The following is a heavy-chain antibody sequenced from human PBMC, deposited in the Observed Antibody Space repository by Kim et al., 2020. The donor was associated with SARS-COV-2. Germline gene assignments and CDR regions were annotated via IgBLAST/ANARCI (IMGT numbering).Heavy chain of an antibody. CDR2: ISTYNGNT. J-gene: IGHJ6*02. V-gene: IGHV1-18*04. CDR3: ARGVGYCSSANCYPAYYYYGMDV. D-gene: IGHD2-2*01. Sequence: ASVKVSCKASGYTFTNYGISWVRQAPGQGLEWMGWISTYNGNTNYAEKVQGRVTMTTDTSTSTAYMELRSLRSDDTAVYYCARGVGYCSSANCYPAYYYYGMDVWGQGTTVTVSS. CDR1: GYTFTNYG.